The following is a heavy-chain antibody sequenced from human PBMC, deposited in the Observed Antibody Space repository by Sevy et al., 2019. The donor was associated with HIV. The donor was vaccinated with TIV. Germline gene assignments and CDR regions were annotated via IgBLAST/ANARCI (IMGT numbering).Heavy chain of an antibody. J-gene: IGHJ6*02. CDR2: ISTSGRTI. V-gene: IGHV3-48*03. CDR3: ARDCSSTTCLWGLDV. Sequence: GGSPRLSCEASGFTFSSYEMNWVRQAPGKGLEWISYISTSGRTIYYADSVKGRFTISRDDAKNSLYLQMNSLRAEDTAVYYCARDCSSTTCLWGLDVWGQGTTVTVSS. CDR1: GFTFSSYE. D-gene: IGHD2-2*01.